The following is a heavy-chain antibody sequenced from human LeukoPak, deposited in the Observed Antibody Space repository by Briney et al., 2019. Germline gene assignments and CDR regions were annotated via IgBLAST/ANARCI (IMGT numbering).Heavy chain of an antibody. D-gene: IGHD3-10*01. J-gene: IGHJ4*02. Sequence: GGSLRLSCAVSGITLSNYGMSWVRQAPGKGLEWVAGISDRGSRTNYADSVKGRFTISRDNSKNTLYLQLNSLRAEDTAVYYCARDSTYYYDSGSSGPHYFDNWGQGTLVTVSS. CDR2: ISDRGSRT. V-gene: IGHV3-23*01. CDR1: GITLSNYG. CDR3: ARDSTYYYDSGSSGPHYFDN.